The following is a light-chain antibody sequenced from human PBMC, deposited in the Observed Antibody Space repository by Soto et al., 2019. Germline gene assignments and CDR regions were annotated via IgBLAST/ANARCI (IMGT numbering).Light chain of an antibody. CDR3: QQSYSTPWT. J-gene: IGKJ1*01. CDR2: AAS. CDR1: QSISSY. V-gene: IGKV1-39*01. Sequence: DIQMTQSPSTLSGSVGDRVTITCRASQSISSYLNWYQLKPGKAPKLLIYAASSLQSGVPSRFSGSGSGTDFTLTISSLQPEDFATYYCQQSYSTPWTFGQGTKVDIK.